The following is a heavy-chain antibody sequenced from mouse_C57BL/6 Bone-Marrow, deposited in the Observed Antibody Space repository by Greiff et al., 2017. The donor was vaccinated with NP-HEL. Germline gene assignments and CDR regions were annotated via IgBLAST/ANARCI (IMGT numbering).Heavy chain of an antibody. CDR1: GYTFTSYW. Sequence: VQLQQPGAELVKPGASVKLSCKASGYTFTSYWMQWVKQRPGQGLEWIGEIDPSDSYTNYNQKFKGKATLTVDTSSSTAYMQLGSLTSEDSAVYYCARELGLYYAMDYWGQGTSVTVSS. CDR2: IDPSDSYT. V-gene: IGHV1-50*01. D-gene: IGHD4-1*01. J-gene: IGHJ4*01. CDR3: ARELGLYYAMDY.